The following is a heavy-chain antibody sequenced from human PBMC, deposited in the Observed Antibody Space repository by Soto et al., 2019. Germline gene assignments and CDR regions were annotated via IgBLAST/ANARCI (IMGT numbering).Heavy chain of an antibody. CDR1: GYTFTSYS. CDR2: ISAYNGNT. CDR3: ARDAPPADY. Sequence: QVQLVQSGAEVKKPGASVKVSCKASGYTFTSYSISWVRQAPGQGLKWMGWISAYNGNTNYAQMLQARVTMTTDTATNTADMELRSLRSDDTAVYYCARDAPPADYWGQGTLVTVSS. V-gene: IGHV1-18*04. J-gene: IGHJ4*02.